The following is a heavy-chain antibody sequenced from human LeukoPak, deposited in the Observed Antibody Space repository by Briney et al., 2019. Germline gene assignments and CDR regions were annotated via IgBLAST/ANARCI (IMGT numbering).Heavy chain of an antibody. CDR3: ARRLTYYNAFDI. V-gene: IGHV4-39*07. Sequence: SETLSLTCTVSGGSISNYYWGWIRQAPGKGLEWIGSIYYSGNTYYNPSLKSRVTISVDTSKNQFSLKLSSVTAADTAVYYCARRLTYYNAFDIWGQGTMVTVSS. CDR2: IYYSGNT. J-gene: IGHJ3*02. D-gene: IGHD2/OR15-2a*01. CDR1: GGSISNYY.